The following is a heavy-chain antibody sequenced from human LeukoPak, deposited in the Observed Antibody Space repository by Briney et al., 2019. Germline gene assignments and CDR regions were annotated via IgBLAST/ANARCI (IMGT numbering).Heavy chain of an antibody. CDR3: ARDAHSWYLANYYYYGMDV. V-gene: IGHV1-2*02. Sequence: GASVKVSCKASGYTFTGYYMHWVRQAPGQGLEWMGWINPNSGGTNYAQKFQGRVTMTRDTSISTAYMELSRLRSDDTAVYYCARDAHSWYLANYYYYGMDVWGQGTRVTVSS. J-gene: IGHJ6*02. D-gene: IGHD6-13*01. CDR1: GYTFTGYY. CDR2: INPNSGGT.